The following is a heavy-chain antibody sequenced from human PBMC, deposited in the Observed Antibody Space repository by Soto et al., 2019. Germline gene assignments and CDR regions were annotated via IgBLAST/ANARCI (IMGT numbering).Heavy chain of an antibody. CDR2: ISSSSSTI. Sequence: GGSLTLSCAPSGFTFSSYSMNSVRQAPGKGLEWVSYISSSSSTIYYADSVKGRFTISRDNAKNSLYLQMNSLRAEDTVVYYCARPYCSSTSCYAFDYWGQGTLVTVSS. J-gene: IGHJ4*02. CDR1: GFTFSSYS. V-gene: IGHV3-48*01. D-gene: IGHD2-2*01. CDR3: ARPYCSSTSCYAFDY.